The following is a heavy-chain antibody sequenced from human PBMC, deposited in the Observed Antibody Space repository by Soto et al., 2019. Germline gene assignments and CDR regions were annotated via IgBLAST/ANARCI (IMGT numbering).Heavy chain of an antibody. CDR2: IYWDEDK. J-gene: IGHJ5*02. CDR1: GFSLTTRGLG. V-gene: IGHV2-5*02. CDR3: AHTDGDIRNWFDP. Sequence: QITLTESGPPLVQPTQTLRLTCSFSGFSLTTRGLGVAWFRQPPGKALEWLAVIYWDEDKRYSPLLKTRLTVAKDTSKNQVVLNMTNMDPVDTGTFYCAHTDGDIRNWFDPWGQGIHVTVSS. D-gene: IGHD3-10*01.